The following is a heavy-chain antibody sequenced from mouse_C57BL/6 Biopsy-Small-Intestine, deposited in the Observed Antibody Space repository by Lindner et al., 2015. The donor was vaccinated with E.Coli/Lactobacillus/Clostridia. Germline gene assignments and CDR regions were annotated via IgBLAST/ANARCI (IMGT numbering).Heavy chain of an antibody. V-gene: IGHV1-39*01. CDR3: ARYYGGYILQYLDY. CDR2: ISPYYGNT. D-gene: IGHD2-13*01. J-gene: IGHJ2*01. CDR1: GYSFTDYN. Sequence: VQLQESGAELVTPGASVIISCKASGYSFTDYNMNWVKQSHGESLEWIGNISPYYGNTNYNQKFRGKATLTVDKSSSTAYMQLNSLTSEDSAVYYCARYYGGYILQYLDYWGQGTTLTVSS.